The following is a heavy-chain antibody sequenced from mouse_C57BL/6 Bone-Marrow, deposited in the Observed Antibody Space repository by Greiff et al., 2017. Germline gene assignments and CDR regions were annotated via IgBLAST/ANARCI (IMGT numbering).Heavy chain of an antibody. V-gene: IGHV1-59*01. Sequence: QVQLQQPGAELVRPGTSVKLSCKASGYTFTSYWMHWVKQRPGQGLEWIGVIDPSDSYTNYNQKFKGKATLTVDTSSSTAYMQLSRLTSEDSAVYSCADGSSYPWFAYWGQGTLVTVSA. D-gene: IGHD1-1*01. CDR2: IDPSDSYT. CDR1: GYTFTSYW. J-gene: IGHJ3*01. CDR3: ADGSSYPWFAY.